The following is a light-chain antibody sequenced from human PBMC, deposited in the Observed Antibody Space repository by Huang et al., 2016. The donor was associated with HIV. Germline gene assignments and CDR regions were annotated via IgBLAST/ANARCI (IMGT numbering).Light chain of an antibody. J-gene: IGKJ3*01. V-gene: IGKV1-39*01. CDR3: QQSYSTPRT. CDR2: VAS. Sequence: DIQMTQSPSSLSASVVDRVTITCRASQSISSYLNWYHQKPGKAPNRLIYVASTLQSGVPTRVSGSGSGTDFTLIISSLQPEDFATYYCQQSYSTPRTFGPGTKVDIK. CDR1: QSISSY.